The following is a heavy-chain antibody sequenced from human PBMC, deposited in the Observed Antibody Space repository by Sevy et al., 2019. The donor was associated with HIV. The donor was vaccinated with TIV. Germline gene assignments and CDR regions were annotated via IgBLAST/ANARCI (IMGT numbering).Heavy chain of an antibody. V-gene: IGHV3-23*01. J-gene: IGHJ4*02. CDR2: ISDSAYNT. CDR1: GFTFSNYA. CDR3: TKDEAYTVATSYYFDH. Sequence: GGSLRLSCAASGFTFSNYAMSWVRQAPGKGLEWVSGISDSAYNTYYADSVKGRFTISRDNSKNSLYLQMNSLRAEDTAVYYCTKDEAYTVATSYYFDHWGQGTLVTVSS. D-gene: IGHD5-12*01.